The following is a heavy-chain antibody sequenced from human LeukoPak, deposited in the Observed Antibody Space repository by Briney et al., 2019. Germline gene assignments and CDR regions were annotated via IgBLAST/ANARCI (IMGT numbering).Heavy chain of an antibody. CDR1: GFTFSSDG. CDR2: ISGSGGST. CDR3: AKERGGYYYYFDY. Sequence: GGSLRLSCAASGFTFSSDGMSWVRQAPGKGLEWVSAISGSGGSTYYADSVKGRFTISRDNSKNTLYLQMNSLRAEDTAVYYCAKERGGYYYYFDYWGQGTLVTVSS. V-gene: IGHV3-23*01. J-gene: IGHJ4*02. D-gene: IGHD3-22*01.